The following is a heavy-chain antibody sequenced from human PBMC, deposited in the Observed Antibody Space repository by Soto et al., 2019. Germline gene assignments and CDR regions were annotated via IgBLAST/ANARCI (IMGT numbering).Heavy chain of an antibody. J-gene: IGHJ5*02. D-gene: IGHD7-27*01. V-gene: IGHV3-74*01. CDR1: GFTFSTYW. CDR3: VRAGHFMPTNCSGKWFDP. CDR2: INSDASQT. Sequence: GGSLRLSCAASGFTFSTYWMHWIRQVPGKGLEWVSRINSDASQTYYADCVKGRFTISRDNAQNTLHLEMNSLRAEDTALYYCVRAGHFMPTNCSGKWFDPWGQGTLVTVSS.